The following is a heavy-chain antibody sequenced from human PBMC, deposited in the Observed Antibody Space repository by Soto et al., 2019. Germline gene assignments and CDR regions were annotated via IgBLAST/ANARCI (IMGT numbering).Heavy chain of an antibody. J-gene: IGHJ4*02. CDR3: AKHLIGGRLQSPFDR. Sequence: ESLRLSCAVSGFSFGTYTVNWVRQAAGMGLEWVSGLSDSVGTTHYAYSVKGRFTISRDKSKNTLYLQMNNLRAEDTAVYYCAKHLIGGRLQSPFDRWGQGTQVTVSS. D-gene: IGHD3-22*01. CDR2: LSDSVGTT. CDR1: GFSFGTYT. V-gene: IGHV3-23*01.